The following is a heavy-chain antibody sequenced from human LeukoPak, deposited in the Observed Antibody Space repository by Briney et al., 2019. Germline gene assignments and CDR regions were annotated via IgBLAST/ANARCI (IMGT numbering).Heavy chain of an antibody. CDR3: AKDQDYYDTLYYFDY. J-gene: IGHJ4*02. CDR2: ISYDGSNK. CDR1: GFTFSNYG. V-gene: IGHV3-30*18. Sequence: GGSLRLSCAASGFTFSNYGMHRVRQAPGKRLEWVAVISYDGSNKYYADSVKGRFTISRDNSKNTLYLQMNSLRAEDTAVYYCAKDQDYYDTLYYFDYWGQGTLVTVSS. D-gene: IGHD3-22*01.